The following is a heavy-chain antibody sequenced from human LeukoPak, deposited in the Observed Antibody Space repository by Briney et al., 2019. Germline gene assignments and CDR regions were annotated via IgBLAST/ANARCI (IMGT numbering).Heavy chain of an antibody. Sequence: SGKASCKASGLRLTHDGISWVRQAPGQGLEWMGGSIPIFGTANYEQKLQGRVTITADASTSTACMEPSSLRSEDTAVYYCARDPFAAGSWHGGDYYYMDVWGKGTTVTASS. D-gene: IGHD6-13*01. CDR3: ARDPFAAGSWHGGDYYYMDV. CDR2: SIPIFGTA. J-gene: IGHJ6*03. V-gene: IGHV1-69*13. CDR1: GLRLTHDG.